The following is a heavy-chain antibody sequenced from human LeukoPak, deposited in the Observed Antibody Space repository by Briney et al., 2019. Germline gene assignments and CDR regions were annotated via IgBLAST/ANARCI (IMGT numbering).Heavy chain of an antibody. CDR3: ARDSRSGRDYYYYYGMDV. Sequence: ASVKVSCKASGYTFTSYGISWVRQAPGQGLEWMGWISAYNGNTNYAQKLQGRVTMTTDTSTSTPYMELRSLRSDDTAVYYCARDSRSGRDYYYYYGMDVWGQGTTVTVSS. D-gene: IGHD2-15*01. V-gene: IGHV1-18*01. CDR2: ISAYNGNT. J-gene: IGHJ6*02. CDR1: GYTFTSYG.